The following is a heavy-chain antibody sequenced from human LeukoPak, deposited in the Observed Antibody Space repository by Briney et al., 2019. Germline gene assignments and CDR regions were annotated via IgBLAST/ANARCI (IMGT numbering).Heavy chain of an antibody. CDR1: GGSFGSSPYY. CDR3: ARDSDPYCGGDCRPFDY. CDR2: ISYSGRT. J-gene: IGHJ4*02. V-gene: IGHV4-39*07. D-gene: IGHD2-21*02. Sequence: ASETLSLTCTVSGGSFGSSPYYWGWIRQPPGKGLEYIGIISYSGRTHYSPSLKSRVTISVDTSKSQFSLKVNSVTAADTALYYCARDSDPYCGGDCRPFDYWGQGTLVTVSS.